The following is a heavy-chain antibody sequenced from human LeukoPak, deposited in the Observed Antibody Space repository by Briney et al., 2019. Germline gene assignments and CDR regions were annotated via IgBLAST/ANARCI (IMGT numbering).Heavy chain of an antibody. CDR2: ISYSGGST. D-gene: IGHD3-10*01. J-gene: IGHJ4*02. CDR1: GFTFSSYA. CDR3: ARDQGGSGGN. V-gene: IGHV3-23*01. Sequence: GGSLRLSCAASGFTFSSYAMSWVRQAPGKGLEWVSTISYSGGSTYYADSVKGRFTISRDNAKDSVHLQMNSLRAEDTAVYYCARDQGGSGGNWGQGTLVTVSS.